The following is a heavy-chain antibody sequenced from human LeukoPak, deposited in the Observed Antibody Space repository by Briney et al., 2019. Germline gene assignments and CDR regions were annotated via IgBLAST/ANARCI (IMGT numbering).Heavy chain of an antibody. V-gene: IGHV3-21*01. Sequence: GGSLRLSCAASGFTLSNYNMNWVRQAPGKGLEWVSSISSSSSYIYYTDSVKGRFTISRDNAKNSLYLQMNSLRAEDTAVYYCARSELGYNYHYMDVWGKGTTVTISS. D-gene: IGHD3-10*01. J-gene: IGHJ6*03. CDR3: ARSELGYNYHYMDV. CDR1: GFTLSNYN. CDR2: ISSSSSYI.